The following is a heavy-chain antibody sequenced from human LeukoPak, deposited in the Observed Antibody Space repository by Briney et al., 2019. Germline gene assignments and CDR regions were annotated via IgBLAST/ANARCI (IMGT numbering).Heavy chain of an antibody. CDR2: IYTSGRT. V-gene: IGHV4-4*09. CDR3: ARGYSGTSDAYFDY. D-gene: IGHD1-26*01. Sequence: SETLSLTCIVSGGSISSYYWYWIRQPLGKGLEWIGYIYTSGRTNYNPSLKSRVAMSVDTSKIQFSLNLGSVTAADTAVYYCARGYSGTSDAYFDYWGQGILVTVYS. J-gene: IGHJ4*02. CDR1: GGSISSYY.